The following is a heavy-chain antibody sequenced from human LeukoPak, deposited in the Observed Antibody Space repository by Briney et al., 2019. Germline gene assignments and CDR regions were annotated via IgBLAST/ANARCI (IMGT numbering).Heavy chain of an antibody. V-gene: IGHV3-30-3*01. CDR1: GFTFSSYA. CDR3: ARVPKYQLLDAFDI. J-gene: IGHJ3*02. D-gene: IGHD2-2*01. CDR2: ISYDGSNK. Sequence: GGSLRLSCAASGFTFSSYAMHWVRQAPGKGLEWVAVISYDGSNKYYADSVRGRFTISRDNSKNTLYLQMNSLRAEDTAVYYCARVPKYQLLDAFDIWGQGTMVTVSS.